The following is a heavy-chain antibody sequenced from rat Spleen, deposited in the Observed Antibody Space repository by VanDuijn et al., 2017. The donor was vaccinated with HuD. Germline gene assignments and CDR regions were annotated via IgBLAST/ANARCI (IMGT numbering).Heavy chain of an antibody. CDR1: GFTFNSYW. CDR2: ITHADDNT. V-gene: IGHV5-31*01. J-gene: IGHJ4*01. Sequence: EVQLVESGGGLVQPGRSLKLSCVASGFTFNSYWMTWIRQAPGKGLEWVATITHADDNTYYPDSVKGRFTISRDNAKSTLYLQMDSMRSEDTATYFVARHNSGYGVMDAWGQGASVTVSS. D-gene: IGHD4-3*01. CDR3: ARHNSGYGVMDA.